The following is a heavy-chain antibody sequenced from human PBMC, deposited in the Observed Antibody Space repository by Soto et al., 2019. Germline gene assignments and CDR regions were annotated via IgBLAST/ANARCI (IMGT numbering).Heavy chain of an antibody. CDR1: GGSFSGYY. V-gene: IGHV4-34*01. D-gene: IGHD2-15*01. J-gene: IGHJ5*02. Sequence: SETLSLTSAVYGGSFSGYYWSWIRQPPGKGLEWIGEINHSGSTNYNPSLKSRVTISVDTSKNQFSLKLSSVTAADTAVYYCARGDCSGGSCYSETSNWFDPWGQGTLVTSPQ. CDR3: ARGDCSGGSCYSETSNWFDP. CDR2: INHSGST.